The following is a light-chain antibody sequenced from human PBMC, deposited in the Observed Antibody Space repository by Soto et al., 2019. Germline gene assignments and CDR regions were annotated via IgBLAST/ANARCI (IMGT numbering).Light chain of an antibody. CDR2: DVS. CDR1: SSDVGGYNY. CDR3: SSYTSSSTLYV. Sequence: QSDRTRAASGSRADGRAIPISCTGTSSDVGGYNYVSWYQQHPGKAPKLMIYDVSNRPSGVSNRFSGSKSGNTASLTISGLQAEDEADYYCSSYTSSSTLYVFGTGTKVTVL. V-gene: IGLV2-14*01. J-gene: IGLJ1*01.